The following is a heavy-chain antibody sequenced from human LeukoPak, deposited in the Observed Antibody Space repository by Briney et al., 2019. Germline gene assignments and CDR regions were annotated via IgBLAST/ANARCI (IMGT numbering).Heavy chain of an antibody. D-gene: IGHD3-10*01. V-gene: IGHV4-4*07. CDR3: ARQGSGSYYNIDY. CDR1: GGSLSNYY. CDR2: IYTSGGI. J-gene: IGHJ4*02. Sequence: PSETLSLTCTVSGGSLSNYYWSWIRQPAGKGLEWIGRIYTSGGINYNPSLTSRVTMSVDTSKNQSSLKLSSVTAADTAVYYCARQGSGSYYNIDYWGQGTLVTVSS.